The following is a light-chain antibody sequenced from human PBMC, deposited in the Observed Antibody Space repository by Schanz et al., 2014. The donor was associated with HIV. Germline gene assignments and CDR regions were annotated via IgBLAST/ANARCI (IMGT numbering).Light chain of an antibody. Sequence: QSVLTQPPSVSGTPGQRVTISCTGSSSNIGAGYDVHWYQHRPGSAPKLLLYGNTNRPAGVPDRFSGSKSGTSASLAITGLQAEDEADYYCQTYDSSRNVVFGGGTKLTVL. CDR2: GNT. V-gene: IGLV1-40*01. CDR1: SSNIGAGYD. J-gene: IGLJ2*01. CDR3: QTYDSSRNVV.